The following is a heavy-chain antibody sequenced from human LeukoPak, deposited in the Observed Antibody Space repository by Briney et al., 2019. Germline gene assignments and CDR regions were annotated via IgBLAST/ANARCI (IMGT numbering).Heavy chain of an antibody. CDR3: ARDPRLVRTYSDYYYMDV. CDR2: ITSSRSSI. J-gene: IGHJ6*03. CDR1: GFTFSSYT. V-gene: IGHV3-21*01. Sequence: PGGSLRLSCEASGFTFSSYTMNWVRQAPGEGLEWVSSITSSRSSIYYADSVKGRITISRDNARNSLYLQMNSLRAEDTAVYYCARDPRLVRTYSDYYYMDVWGKGTTVTVSS. D-gene: IGHD4-23*01.